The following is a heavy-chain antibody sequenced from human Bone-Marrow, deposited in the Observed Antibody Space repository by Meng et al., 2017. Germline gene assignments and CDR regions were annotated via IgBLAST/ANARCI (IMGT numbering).Heavy chain of an antibody. J-gene: IGHJ4*02. V-gene: IGHV4-30-4*01. CDR1: GGSISSSDYY. D-gene: IGHD5-18*01. Sequence: QVQLQESGPGLVKPSQTLSLTCTVSGGSISSSDYYWSWIRQPPGKGLEWIAYIYYSGSTYYNPSLESRVTISIDTSKNQFSLKLSSVTAADTAIYYCARQGDTAMATFDYWGQGTLVTVSS. CDR3: ARQGDTAMATFDY. CDR2: IYYSGST.